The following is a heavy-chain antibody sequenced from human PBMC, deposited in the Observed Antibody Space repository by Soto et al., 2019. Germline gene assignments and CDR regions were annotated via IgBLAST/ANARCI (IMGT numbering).Heavy chain of an antibody. V-gene: IGHV3-7*01. Sequence: GGSLILSCESSGFTLSSYWMSWIRQAPGKGLEWVANTRQDGGQSYLVDSVQGRFTISRDNAKNSLYLQMNSLRAEDTAVYYCARDGVRESSAPYSYYGMYGWGQGTTVTV. CDR3: ARDGVRESSAPYSYYGMYG. D-gene: IGHD6-25*01. CDR2: TRQDGGQS. CDR1: GFTLSSYW. J-gene: IGHJ6*02.